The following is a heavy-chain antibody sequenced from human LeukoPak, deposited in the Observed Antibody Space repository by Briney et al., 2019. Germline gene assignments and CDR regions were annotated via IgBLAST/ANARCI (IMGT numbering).Heavy chain of an antibody. CDR3: ARGLGVVPAAHHLDY. CDR2: ISYDGSNK. V-gene: IGHV3-30*01. CDR1: GFTFSSYA. J-gene: IGHJ4*02. D-gene: IGHD2-2*01. Sequence: GRSLRLSCAASGFTFSSYAMHWVRQAPGKGLEWVAVISYDGSNKYYADSVKGRFTISRDNSKNTLYLQMNSLRAEDTAVYYCARGLGVVPAAHHLDYWGQGTLVTVSS.